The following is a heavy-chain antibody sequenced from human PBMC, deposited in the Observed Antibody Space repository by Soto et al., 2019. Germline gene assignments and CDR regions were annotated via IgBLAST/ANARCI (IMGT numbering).Heavy chain of an antibody. Sequence: SETLSLTCAVYGGSFSGYYWSWIRQPPGKGLEWIGDINYSGSTNYNPSLKSRVTISVDTSKNQFSLKLTSVTAADTAVYYCATHPPYGPLDHWGQGTLVTVSS. V-gene: IGHV4-34*01. D-gene: IGHD4-17*01. CDR1: GGSFSGYY. CDR3: ATHPPYGPLDH. CDR2: INYSGST. J-gene: IGHJ4*02.